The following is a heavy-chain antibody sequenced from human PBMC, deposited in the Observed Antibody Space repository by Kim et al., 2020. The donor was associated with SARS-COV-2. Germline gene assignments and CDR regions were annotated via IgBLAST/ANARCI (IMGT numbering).Heavy chain of an antibody. J-gene: IGHJ6*01. D-gene: IGHD3-9*01. CDR2: IIPILGIS. V-gene: IGHV1-69*04. Sequence: SVKVSCKASGGTFSSYAISWVRQAPGQGLEWMGRIIPILGISNYAQKFQDRVTITADKSTSTAYMELSSLRSEDTAVYYCARAGLSYYDILTGSGMDAW. CDR3: ARAGLSYYDILTGSGMDA. CDR1: GGTFSSYA.